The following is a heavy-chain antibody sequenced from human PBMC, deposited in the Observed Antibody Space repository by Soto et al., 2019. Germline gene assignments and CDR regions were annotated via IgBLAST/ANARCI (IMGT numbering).Heavy chain of an antibody. V-gene: IGHV1-18*04. CDR3: ARDVVVTAYNWFDP. Sequence: ASVKVSCKASGYTFTSYGISWVRQAPGQGLEWMGWISAYNGNTNYAQKLQGRVTMTTDTSTSTAYMELRSLRSDNTAVYYCARDVVVTAYNWFDPWGQGTLVTVSS. CDR2: ISAYNGNT. J-gene: IGHJ5*02. CDR1: GYTFTSYG. D-gene: IGHD2-21*02.